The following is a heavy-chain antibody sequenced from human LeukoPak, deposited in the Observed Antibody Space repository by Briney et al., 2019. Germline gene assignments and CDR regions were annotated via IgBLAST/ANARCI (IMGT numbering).Heavy chain of an antibody. D-gene: IGHD6-19*01. V-gene: IGHV1-69-2*01. J-gene: IGHJ4*02. CDR3: RIAVAGTTDY. CDR2: VDPEDGET. Sequence: ASVKVSCKVSGYTFTDYYMHWVQHAPAKGLEWMGLVDPEDGETIYAEEFQGRVTITADTSTDTAYMELSSLRSEDTAVYYCRIAVAGTTDYWGRGTLVTVSS. CDR1: GYTFTDYY.